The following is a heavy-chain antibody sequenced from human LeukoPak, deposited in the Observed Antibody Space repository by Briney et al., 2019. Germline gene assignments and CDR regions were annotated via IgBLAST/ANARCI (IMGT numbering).Heavy chain of an antibody. CDR1: GFTFSTYD. V-gene: IGHV3-64*01. J-gene: IGHJ3*01. Sequence: PGGSLRLSCAASGFTFSTYDMHWVRQAPGTGLEYVSAITSDGERTYYANSVKDRFIISRDNSKNTLYLQMGSLRVDDTAVYYCVRAVHHLFYSDSSGYYGDAFDVWGQGTVVTVSS. D-gene: IGHD3-22*01. CDR2: ITSDGERT. CDR3: VRAVHHLFYSDSSGYYGDAFDV.